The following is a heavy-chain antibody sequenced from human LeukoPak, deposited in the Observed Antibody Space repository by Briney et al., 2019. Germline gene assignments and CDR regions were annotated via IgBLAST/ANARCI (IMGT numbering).Heavy chain of an antibody. CDR3: ARGTKYDAFDI. Sequence: GSLRLSCAASGFTFSSYAMHWVRQAPGKGLEWVAVISYDGSNKYYADSVKGRFTISRDNSKNTLYLQMNSLRAEDTAVYYCARGTKYDAFDIWGQGTMVTVSS. CDR1: GFTFSSYA. V-gene: IGHV3-30-3*01. CDR2: ISYDGSNK. J-gene: IGHJ3*02. D-gene: IGHD2-2*01.